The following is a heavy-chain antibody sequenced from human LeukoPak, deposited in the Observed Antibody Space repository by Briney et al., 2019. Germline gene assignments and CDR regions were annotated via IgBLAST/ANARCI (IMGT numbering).Heavy chain of an antibody. CDR3: VRDQCSSTSCYVLAWFDP. V-gene: IGHV1-18*01. CDR2: ISAYNGNT. D-gene: IGHD2-2*01. CDR1: GYTFTSYG. J-gene: IGHJ5*02. Sequence: ASVKVSCKASGYTFTSYGISWVRQAPGQGLEWMGWISAYNGNTNYAQKLQGRVTMTTDTSTSTAYMELRSLRSDDTAVYYCVRDQCSSTSCYVLAWFDPWGQGTLVTVSS.